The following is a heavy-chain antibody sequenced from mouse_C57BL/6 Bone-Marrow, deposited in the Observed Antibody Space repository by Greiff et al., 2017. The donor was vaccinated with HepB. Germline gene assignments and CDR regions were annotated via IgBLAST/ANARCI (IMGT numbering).Heavy chain of an antibody. CDR3: ARHGYEYGLAY. J-gene: IGHJ3*01. CDR1: EYEFPSHD. V-gene: IGHV5-2*01. CDR2: INSDGGST. D-gene: IGHD2-4*01. Sequence: EVQLQESGGGLVQPGESLKLSCESNEYEFPSHDMSWVRQTPEKRLELVAAINSDGGSTYYPDPMERRFIISRDNTKKTLYLQMSSLRYEDTALYYCARHGYEYGLAYWGQGTLVTVSA.